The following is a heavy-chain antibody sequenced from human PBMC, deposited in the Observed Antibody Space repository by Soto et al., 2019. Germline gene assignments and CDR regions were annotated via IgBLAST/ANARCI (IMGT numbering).Heavy chain of an antibody. CDR2: ISSSGSTI. CDR3: ASTGSGWDFDY. V-gene: IGHV3-11*01. CDR1: GFTFSDYY. J-gene: IGHJ4*02. D-gene: IGHD6-19*01. Sequence: SLRLSCAASGFTFSDYYMSWIRQAPGKGVEWVSYISSSGSTIYYADSVKGRFTISRDNAKNSLYLQMSSLRAEDTAVYCWASTGSGWDFDYWGQGTLVTVSS.